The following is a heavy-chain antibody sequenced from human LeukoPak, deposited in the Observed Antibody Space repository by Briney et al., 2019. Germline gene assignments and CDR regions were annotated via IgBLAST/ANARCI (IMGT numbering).Heavy chain of an antibody. CDR1: GGTFSSYA. CDR2: IIPIFGIA. CDR3: ASFLIGREYQLLPLYYYGMDV. J-gene: IGHJ6*02. D-gene: IGHD2-2*01. Sequence: SVKVSCKASGGTFSSYAISWVRQAPGQGPEWTGRIIPIFGIANYAQKFQGRVTITADKSTSTAYMELSSLRSEDTAVYYCASFLIGREYQLLPLYYYGMDVWGQGTTVTVSS. V-gene: IGHV1-69*04.